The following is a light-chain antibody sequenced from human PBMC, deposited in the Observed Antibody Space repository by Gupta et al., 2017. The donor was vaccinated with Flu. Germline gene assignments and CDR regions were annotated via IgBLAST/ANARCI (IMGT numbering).Light chain of an antibody. Sequence: QSVLTQPPSVSAARGQSVTISCYGNIGHNYVSWYQQFPGTAPKVVIYDDDKRPSEIPERFSASKSGVSATLAIAGLQTEDEAVYHCATWDNTLNALFGGGTKLTVL. CDR3: ATWDNTLNAL. CDR2: DDD. V-gene: IGLV1-51*01. J-gene: IGLJ3*02. CDR1: IGHNY.